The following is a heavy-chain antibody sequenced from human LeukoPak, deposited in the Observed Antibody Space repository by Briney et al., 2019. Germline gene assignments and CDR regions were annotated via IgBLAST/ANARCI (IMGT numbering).Heavy chain of an antibody. D-gene: IGHD3-10*01. CDR2: IDSSGRTI. J-gene: IGHJ6*03. CDR3: ARGVGRASYYYCMDV. CDR1: GFTFSSYE. Sequence: GGSLRLSCAASGFTFSSYEVNWVRQAPGKGLEWVSYIDSSGRTIHYADSVKGRFTISRENAKNSLYLQMNSLRAEDTADYYCARGVGRASYYYCMDVWGKGTTVTVSS. V-gene: IGHV3-48*03.